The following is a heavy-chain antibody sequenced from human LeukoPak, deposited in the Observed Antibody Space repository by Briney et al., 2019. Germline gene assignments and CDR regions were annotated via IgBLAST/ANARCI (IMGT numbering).Heavy chain of an antibody. V-gene: IGHV3-33*03. D-gene: IGHD5-24*01. J-gene: IGHJ6*03. CDR2: IWYDGSNK. CDR3: AKGQELHYYYYYMDV. CDR1: GFTFINYG. Sequence: GRSLRLSCAASGFTFINYGMHWVRQAPGKGLEWVAVIWYDGSNKYYADSVKGRYTISREKSKNTLYLQMNSLRADDTAVYYCAKGQELHYYYYYMDVWGKGTTVTVSS.